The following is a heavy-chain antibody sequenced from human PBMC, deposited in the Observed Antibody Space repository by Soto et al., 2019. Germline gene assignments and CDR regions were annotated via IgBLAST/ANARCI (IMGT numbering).Heavy chain of an antibody. J-gene: IGHJ5*02. CDR1: GFSLSTGGLG. CDR3: AHRGYGDSPRDNWFDP. V-gene: IGHV2-5*01. D-gene: IGHD4-17*01. Sequence: QITLKESGPTLVKPTQTLTLTCTFSGFSLSTGGLGVGWLRQPPGRALEWLAVIYWNDDKRYNPSLKSRLTITKDTSKNQVVLTMTDMDPVDTATYYCAHRGYGDSPRDNWFDPWGQGTLVTVSS. CDR2: IYWNDDK.